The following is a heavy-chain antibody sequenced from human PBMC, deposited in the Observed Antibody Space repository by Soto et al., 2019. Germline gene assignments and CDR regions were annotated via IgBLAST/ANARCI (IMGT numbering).Heavy chain of an antibody. Sequence: XESLKISCTGFGYTFTTFWISSVRQMPGKGLEWMGRIDPGDTYATYSPAFQGHVTISADKATSTAYLQWSSLKASDTAMYFCARISCTTTTCDSWFDPWGQGTLVIVSS. V-gene: IGHV5-10-1*01. CDR1: GYTFTTFW. CDR3: ARISCTTTTCDSWFDP. D-gene: IGHD2-2*01. CDR2: IDPGDTYA. J-gene: IGHJ5*02.